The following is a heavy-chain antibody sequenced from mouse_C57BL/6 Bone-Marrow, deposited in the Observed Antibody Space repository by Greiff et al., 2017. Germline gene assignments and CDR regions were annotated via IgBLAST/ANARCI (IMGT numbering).Heavy chain of an antibody. Sequence: QVQLQQPGAELVRPGTSVKLSCKASCYTFPSYWMHWVKQRPGQGLEWIGVIDPSDSYTNYNQKFKGKATLTVDTASSTAYMQLRSLTSEDSAVYYCARGGSHMDYWGQGTSVTVSS. J-gene: IGHJ4*01. CDR1: CYTFPSYW. V-gene: IGHV1-59*01. CDR3: ARGGSHMDY. CDR2: IDPSDSYT. D-gene: IGHD1-1*01.